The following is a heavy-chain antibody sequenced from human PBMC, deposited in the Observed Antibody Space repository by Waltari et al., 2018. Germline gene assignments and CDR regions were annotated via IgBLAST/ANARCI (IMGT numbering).Heavy chain of an antibody. J-gene: IGHJ6*02. D-gene: IGHD6-19*01. Sequence: QVQLVQSGAEVKKPGSSVKVSCKASGGTFSSYAISWVRQAPGKGLQWMGGIIPIFGTANYAQKFQGRVTITADESTSTAYMELSSLRSEDTAVYYCASSHSSGWYGTPYYYYGMDVWGQGTTVTVSS. CDR2: IIPIFGTA. V-gene: IGHV1-69*13. CDR1: GGTFSSYA. CDR3: ASSHSSGWYGTPYYYYGMDV.